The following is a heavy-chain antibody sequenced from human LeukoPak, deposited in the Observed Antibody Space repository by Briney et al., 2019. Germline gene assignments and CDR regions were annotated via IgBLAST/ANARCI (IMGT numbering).Heavy chain of an antibody. CDR1: EYDFANYW. CDR3: ARRRYFDTYLDP. D-gene: IGHD2/OR15-2a*01. CDR2: VYPTDSTI. V-gene: IGHV5-51*01. Sequence: GESLRISCKGPEYDFANYWIGWVGQVPGRGLEWMGIVYPTDSTIHYSPSFQGRVTISIDRSVSTAYLQCTSLKASDSAMYFCARRRYFDTYLDPWGQGTLVTVSS. J-gene: IGHJ5*02.